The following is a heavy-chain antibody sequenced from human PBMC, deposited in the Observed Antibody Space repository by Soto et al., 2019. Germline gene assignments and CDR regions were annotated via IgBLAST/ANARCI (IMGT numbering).Heavy chain of an antibody. V-gene: IGHV1-18*01. D-gene: IGHD3-3*01. CDR2: ISAYNGNT. CDR1: GYTFTSYG. CDR3: ARDLSPSSGYDFWSAPGY. Sequence: QVQLVQSGAEVKKPGASVKVSCKASGYTFTSYGISWVRQAPGQGLEWMGWISAYNGNTNYAQKLQGRVTMTTDTATSTAYMELRSLRSDDTAVYYCARDLSPSSGYDFWSAPGYWGQGTLVTVSS. J-gene: IGHJ4*02.